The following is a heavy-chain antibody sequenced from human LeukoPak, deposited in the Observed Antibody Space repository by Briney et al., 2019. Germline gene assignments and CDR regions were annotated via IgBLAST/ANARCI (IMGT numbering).Heavy chain of an antibody. D-gene: IGHD3-3*01. CDR1: GLAFSSHW. Sequence: GGSLRLSCAVSGLAFSSHWVHWVRQAPGKGLVWVSHVKSDGSSTNYADAVRGRFTISRDNAKNTLYLQMNSLRAEDTAVYYSARGNDYWSGYIDFWGQGTLVTVTS. V-gene: IGHV3-74*01. CDR3: ARGNDYWSGYIDF. J-gene: IGHJ4*02. CDR2: VKSDGSST.